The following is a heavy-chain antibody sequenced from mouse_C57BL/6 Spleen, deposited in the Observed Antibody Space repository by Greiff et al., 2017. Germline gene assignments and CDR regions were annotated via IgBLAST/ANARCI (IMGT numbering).Heavy chain of an antibody. CDR2: IRYDGST. Sequence: DVKLVESGPGLVKPSQSLSLSCSVTGYSITSGYYCNWIRQFPGNKLEWMGYIRYDGSTNYNPSLKNRISFTRDTSNNQFSRKVNSVTTGDTATYSGARESGSSFGARDYWGQGTTVTVSS. CDR1: GYSITSGYY. J-gene: IGHJ4*01. V-gene: IGHV3-6*01. D-gene: IGHD1-1*01. CDR3: ARESGSSFGARDY.